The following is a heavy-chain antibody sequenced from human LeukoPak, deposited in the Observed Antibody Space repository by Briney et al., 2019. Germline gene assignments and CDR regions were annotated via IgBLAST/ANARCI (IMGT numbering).Heavy chain of an antibody. J-gene: IGHJ6*03. CDR2: INPSAGST. Sequence: ASVKVSCKASGYTFTTYSMHWLRQAPGQGLGWMGIINPSAGSTSNAQKFQGRVTITADKSTSTAYMELSSLRSEDTAVYYCAGQGIFGVVTLYYYMDVWGKGTTVTVSS. CDR1: GYTFTTYS. CDR3: AGQGIFGVVTLYYYMDV. D-gene: IGHD3-3*01. V-gene: IGHV1-46*01.